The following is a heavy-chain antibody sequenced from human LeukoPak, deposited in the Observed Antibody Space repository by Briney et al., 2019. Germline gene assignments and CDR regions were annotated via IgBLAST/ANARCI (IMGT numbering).Heavy chain of an antibody. CDR2: ISGSGGST. D-gene: IGHD3-22*01. CDR1: GFTFSSYE. CDR3: AKDTRYYDSSGNY. V-gene: IGHV3-23*01. J-gene: IGHJ4*02. Sequence: GGSLRLSCAASGFTFSSYEMNWVRQAPGKGLEWVSAISGSGGSTYYADSVKGRFTISRDNSKNTLYLQMNSLRAEDTAVYYCAKDTRYYDSSGNYWGQGTLVTVSS.